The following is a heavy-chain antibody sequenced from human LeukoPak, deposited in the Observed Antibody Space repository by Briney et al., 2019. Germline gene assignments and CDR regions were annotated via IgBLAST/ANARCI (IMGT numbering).Heavy chain of an antibody. J-gene: IGHJ3*02. CDR3: ARVLYESIAARPRFDAFDI. Sequence: ASVKVSCKASGYTFTGYYMHWVRQAPGQGLEWMGWMNPNSGGTNYAQKFQGRVTMTRDTSISTAYMELSRLRSDDTAVYYCARVLYESIAARPRFDAFDIWGQGTMVTVSS. CDR2: MNPNSGGT. V-gene: IGHV1-2*02. D-gene: IGHD6-6*01. CDR1: GYTFTGYY.